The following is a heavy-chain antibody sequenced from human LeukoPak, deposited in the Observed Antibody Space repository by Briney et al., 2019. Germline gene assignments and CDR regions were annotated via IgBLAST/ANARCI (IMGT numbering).Heavy chain of an antibody. CDR1: GYRFTTYW. CDR3: ARRGSIAVAGTDYYGMDV. Sequence: GESLKISCKGSGYRFTTYWIGWVRQMPGKGLEWMGIINPGDSDTRYSPSFQGQVTISADKSISTAYLQWSSLKASDTAMYYCARRGSIAVAGTDYYGMDVWGQGTTVTVSS. CDR2: INPGDSDT. J-gene: IGHJ6*02. D-gene: IGHD6-19*01. V-gene: IGHV5-51*01.